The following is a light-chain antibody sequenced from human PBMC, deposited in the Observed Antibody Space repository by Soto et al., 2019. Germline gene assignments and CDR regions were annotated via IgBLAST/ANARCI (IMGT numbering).Light chain of an antibody. CDR2: AAS. J-gene: IGKJ4*01. CDR3: QQYYSYPLT. CDR1: QGISSY. V-gene: IGKV1-8*01. Sequence: AIPLTQSPSALAPPTGDRVTSTCRASQGISSYLAWYQQKTGKAPKLLIYAASTLQSGVPSRFSGSGSGTDFTLTISCLQSEDLATYYCQQYYSYPLTFGGGTKVEIK.